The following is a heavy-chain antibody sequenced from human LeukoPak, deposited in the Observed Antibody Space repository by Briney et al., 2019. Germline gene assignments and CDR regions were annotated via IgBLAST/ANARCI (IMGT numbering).Heavy chain of an antibody. CDR1: GYTLTGYY. D-gene: IGHD4-17*01. CDR3: ARDSTVTSWFDP. V-gene: IGHV1-2*02. Sequence: ASVKVSYKASGYTLTGYYMHWVRQAPGQGLEWMGWINPNSGGTNYAQKFQGRVTMTRDTSISTAYMELSRLRSDDTAVYYCARDSTVTSWFDPWSQGTLVTVSS. J-gene: IGHJ5*02. CDR2: INPNSGGT.